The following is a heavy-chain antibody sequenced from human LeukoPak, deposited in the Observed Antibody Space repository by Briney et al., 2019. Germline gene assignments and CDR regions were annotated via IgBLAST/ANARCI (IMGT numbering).Heavy chain of an antibody. CDR1: GGTFSSSA. D-gene: IGHD5-24*01. V-gene: IGHV1-18*01. CDR2: ISAYNGNT. J-gene: IGHJ6*02. CDR3: ARGVATKDNYYYYGMDV. Sequence: ASVEVSCKTSGGTFSSSAITWVRQAPGQGLEWMGWISAYNGNTNYAQKLQGRVTMTTDTSTSTAYMELRSLRSDDTAVYYCARGVATKDNYYYYGMDVWGQGTTVTVSS.